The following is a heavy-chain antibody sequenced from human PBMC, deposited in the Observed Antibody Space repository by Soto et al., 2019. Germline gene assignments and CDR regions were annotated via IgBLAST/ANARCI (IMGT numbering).Heavy chain of an antibody. CDR1: GGSISSGDYY. V-gene: IGHV4-30-4*01. D-gene: IGHD3-22*01. CDR3: ARVRVDYYDSSGYCLFDY. Sequence: KPSETLSLTCTVSGGSISSGDYYWSWIRQPPGKGLEWIGYIYYSGSTYYNPSLKSRVTISVDTSKNQFSLKLSSVTAADTAVYYCARVRVDYYDSSGYCLFDYWGQGTLVTSPQ. CDR2: IYYSGST. J-gene: IGHJ4*02.